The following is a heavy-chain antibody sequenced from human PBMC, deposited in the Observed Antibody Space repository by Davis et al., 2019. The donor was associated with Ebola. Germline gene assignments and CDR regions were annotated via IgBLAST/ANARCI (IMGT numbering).Heavy chain of an antibody. J-gene: IGHJ5*02. CDR1: GASFSSYNYY. CDR2: IHYTGST. Sequence: SETLSLTCTVSGASFSSYNYYWGWIRQPPGKGLEWIGGIHYTGSTYYNPSLKSRVTISVDTSKNQLSLKMNSVTAADTAVYYCVRHPDNDWFDPWGQGTLVTVSS. V-gene: IGHV4-39*07. CDR3: VRHPDNDWFDP. D-gene: IGHD5-24*01.